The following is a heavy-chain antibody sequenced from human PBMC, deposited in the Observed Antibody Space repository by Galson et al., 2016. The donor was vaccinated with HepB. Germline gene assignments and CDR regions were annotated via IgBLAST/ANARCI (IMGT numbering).Heavy chain of an antibody. Sequence: SLRLSCAASGFNFRGSAMNWVRQASGKGLEWVGRIRSNANNYATAYAASVEGRFTISRDNSKNTAYLKMDILKTEDPAVYYCPTPPPDYGDHDRWFGPWGLGTLVTVSS. CDR2: IRSNANNYAT. V-gene: IGHV3-73*01. J-gene: IGHJ5*02. D-gene: IGHD4-17*01. CDR1: GFNFRGSA. CDR3: PTPPPDYGDHDRWFGP.